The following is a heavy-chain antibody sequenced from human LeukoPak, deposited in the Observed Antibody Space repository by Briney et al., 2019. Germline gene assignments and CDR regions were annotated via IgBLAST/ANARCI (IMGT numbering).Heavy chain of an antibody. D-gene: IGHD2-15*01. CDR3: TRDFGGPERIPDAFDI. V-gene: IGHV3-49*04. J-gene: IGHJ3*02. CDR1: GFTFSSYA. CDR2: IRSKAYGGTT. Sequence: GGSLRLSCAASGFTFSSYAMSWVRQAPGKGLEWVGFIRSKAYGGTTEYAASVKGRFTTSRDDSKSIAYLQMNSLKTEDTAVYYCTRDFGGPERIPDAFDIWGQGTMVTVSS.